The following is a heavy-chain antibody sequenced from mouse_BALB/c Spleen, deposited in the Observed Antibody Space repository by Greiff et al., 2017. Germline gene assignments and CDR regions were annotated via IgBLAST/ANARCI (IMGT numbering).Heavy chain of an antibody. CDR2: IYPGGGYT. CDR3: ARWSTTVVARYFDY. D-gene: IGHD1-1*01. V-gene: IGHV1-63*02. CDR1: GYTFTNYW. J-gene: IGHJ2*01. Sequence: VQLQQSGAELVRPGTSVKISCKASGYTFTNYWLGWVKQRPGHGLEWIGDIYPGGGYTNYNEKFKGKATLTADTSSSTAYMQLSSLTSEDSAVYFCARWSTTVVARYFDYWGQGTTLTVSS.